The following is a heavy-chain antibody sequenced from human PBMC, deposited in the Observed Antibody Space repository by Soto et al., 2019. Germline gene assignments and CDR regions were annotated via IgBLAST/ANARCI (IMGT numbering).Heavy chain of an antibody. CDR3: AREGYCSSTTCHYGMDV. Sequence: LSLTCAASGFTFSDYYMSWIRQAPGKGLEWVSFISSSNSYIQYADSVKGRFTISRDNAKNSLFLQMNSLRAEDTAVYYCAREGYCSSTTCHYGMDVWGQGTTVTVSS. CDR2: ISSSNSYI. J-gene: IGHJ6*02. V-gene: IGHV3-11*06. CDR1: GFTFSDYY. D-gene: IGHD2-2*01.